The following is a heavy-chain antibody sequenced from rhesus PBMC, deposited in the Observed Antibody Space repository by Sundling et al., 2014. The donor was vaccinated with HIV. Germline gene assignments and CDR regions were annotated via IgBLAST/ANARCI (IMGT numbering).Heavy chain of an antibody. Sequence: EVQLVESGGGLAKPGGSLSLSCTASGFTFSDYYMDWVRQAPGKGLEWVSGIGWNGNEKYYADSVKGRFTISRDNAKNSLYLQMDSLRTEDAGFYYCARGGEIFTAVEFFSWGQGVLVTVSS. CDR2: IGWNGNEK. CDR3: ARGGEIFTAVEFFS. V-gene: IGHV3-124*01. D-gene: IGHD2-27*01. CDR1: GFTFSDYY. J-gene: IGHJ4*01.